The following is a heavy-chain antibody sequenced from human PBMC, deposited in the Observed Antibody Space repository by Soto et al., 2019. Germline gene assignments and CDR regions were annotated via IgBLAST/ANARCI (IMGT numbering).Heavy chain of an antibody. CDR1: GYTFTSYG. J-gene: IGHJ4*01. Sequence: QVQLVQSGAEVKKPGATVKVSCKASGYTFTSYGISWVRQAPGQGLEWLGWISVYNGNTNYAQKLQGRVTMTTDTSTSTAYKELRSLRSDDTAVYYCARSGIMITFGGVPFDYWGQGPLVTVSS. D-gene: IGHD3-16*01. CDR3: ARSGIMITFGGVPFDY. V-gene: IGHV1-18*01. CDR2: ISVYNGNT.